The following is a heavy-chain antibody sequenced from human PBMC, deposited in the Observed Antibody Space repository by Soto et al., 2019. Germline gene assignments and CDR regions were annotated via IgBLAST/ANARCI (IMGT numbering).Heavy chain of an antibody. CDR1: GFTFSDYY. Sequence: GGSLRLSCAASGFTFSDYYMSWIRQAPGKGLEWVSYISSSGSTIYYADSVKGRFTISRDNAKNSLYLQMNSLRAEDTAVYYCAAKQYSMVRGVIMEWFDPWGQGTLVTVSS. D-gene: IGHD3-10*01. CDR2: ISSSGSTI. J-gene: IGHJ5*02. CDR3: AAKQYSMVRGVIMEWFDP. V-gene: IGHV3-11*01.